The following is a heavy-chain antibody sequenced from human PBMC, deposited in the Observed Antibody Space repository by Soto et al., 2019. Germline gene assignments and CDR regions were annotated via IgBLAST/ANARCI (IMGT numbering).Heavy chain of an antibody. D-gene: IGHD3-22*01. Sequence: SETLSLTCTVSGGSVNTYSWGWIRQPPGKELEWVGYISYSGSTNYNPSLKSRVTISVDTSKNQFSLKLSSVTAADTAVYYCASGYYDSSGYYFDYFDYWGQGTLVTVSS. J-gene: IGHJ4*02. CDR3: ASGYYDSSGYYFDYFDY. V-gene: IGHV4-59*02. CDR2: ISYSGST. CDR1: GGSVNTYS.